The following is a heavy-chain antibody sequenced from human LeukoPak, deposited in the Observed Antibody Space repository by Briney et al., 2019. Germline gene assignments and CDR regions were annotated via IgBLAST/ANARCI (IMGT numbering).Heavy chain of an antibody. V-gene: IGHV1-8*01. Sequence: ASVKVSCKASGDSFTSYDINWVRQATGQGLEWMGWMNPNSGNTGYAQKFQGRVTMTRNTSISTAYMELSSLRSEDTAVYYCARGRRLLWFGELPPYYFDYWGQGTLVTVSS. CDR1: GDSFTSYD. CDR3: ARGRRLLWFGELPPYYFDY. D-gene: IGHD3-10*01. J-gene: IGHJ4*02. CDR2: MNPNSGNT.